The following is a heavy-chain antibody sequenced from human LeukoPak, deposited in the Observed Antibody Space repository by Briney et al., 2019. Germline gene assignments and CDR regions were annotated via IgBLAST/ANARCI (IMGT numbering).Heavy chain of an antibody. D-gene: IGHD6-6*01. J-gene: IGHJ2*01. CDR2: IIPIFGTA. CDR3: ARPWDSSSAYFDL. V-gene: IGHV1-69*06. CDR1: GGTFSSYA. Sequence: ASVKVSCKASGGTFSSYAISWVRQAPGQGLEWMGGIIPIFGTANYTQKFQGRVTITADKSTSTAYMELSSLRSEDTAVYYCARPWDSSSAYFDLWGRGTLVTVSS.